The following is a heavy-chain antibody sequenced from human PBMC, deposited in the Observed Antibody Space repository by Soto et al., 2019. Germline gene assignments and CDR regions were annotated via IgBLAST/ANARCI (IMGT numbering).Heavy chain of an antibody. V-gene: IGHV4-39*01. CDR3: ARILTTLHWYFDL. D-gene: IGHD4-17*01. Sequence: SETLSLTCTVSGGSISSSSYYWGWIRQPPGKGLEWIGSIYYSGSTYYNPSLKSRVTISVDTSKNQFSLKLSSVTAADTAVYYCARILTTLHWYFDLWGRGTLVT. CDR2: IYYSGST. J-gene: IGHJ2*01. CDR1: GGSISSSSYY.